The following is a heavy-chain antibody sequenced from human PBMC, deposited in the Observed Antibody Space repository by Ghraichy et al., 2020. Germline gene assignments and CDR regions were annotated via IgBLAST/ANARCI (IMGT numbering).Heavy chain of an antibody. CDR1: GFNFSNYV. CDR3: AKAKNSHYTTAWYGDWFDP. J-gene: IGHJ5*02. Sequence: LSLTCAASGFNFSNYVMTWVRQAPGKGLEWVSGITSTVGRTYYADSVKGRFIISRDNSKNTLYLQINSLRAEDTAVYYCAKAKNSHYTTAWYGDWFDPWGQGTLVTVSS. D-gene: IGHD2-2*02. V-gene: IGHV3-23*01. CDR2: ITSTVGRT.